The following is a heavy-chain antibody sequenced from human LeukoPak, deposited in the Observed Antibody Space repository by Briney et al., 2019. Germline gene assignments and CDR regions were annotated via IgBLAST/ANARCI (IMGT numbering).Heavy chain of an antibody. CDR3: ARVDSSWYYWFDP. Sequence: ASVKVSCKASGGTFSSYAISWVRQAPGQGLEWMGGIIPIFGTANYAQKFQGRVTITADKSTSTAYMELSRLRSEDTAVYYCARVDSSWYYWFDPWGQGTLVTVSS. CDR1: GGTFSSYA. CDR2: IIPIFGTA. V-gene: IGHV1-69*06. J-gene: IGHJ5*02. D-gene: IGHD6-13*01.